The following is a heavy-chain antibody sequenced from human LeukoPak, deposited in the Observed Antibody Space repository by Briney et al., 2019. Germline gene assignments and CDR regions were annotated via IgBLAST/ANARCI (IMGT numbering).Heavy chain of an antibody. CDR3: AREFIPSDACAV. D-gene: IGHD2-21*01. CDR1: GFTFRSYS. V-gene: IGHV3-21*01. CDR2: ISSSSSYI. J-gene: IGHJ3*01. Sequence: PGGSLRLSCAASGFTFRSYSMNCVRQAPGKGLEWVSSISSSSSYIYYADSVKGRFTISRDNAKNSLYLQMNSLRAEDTAVYYCAREFIPSDACAVGSQGTMVTVSS.